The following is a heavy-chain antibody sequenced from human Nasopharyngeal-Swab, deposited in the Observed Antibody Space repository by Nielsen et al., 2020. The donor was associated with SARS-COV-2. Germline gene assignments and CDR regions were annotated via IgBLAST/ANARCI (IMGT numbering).Heavy chain of an antibody. V-gene: IGHV3-30*18. CDR1: GFTFSNYG. Sequence: GESLKISCVASGFTFSNYGMHWVRQAPGKGLEWVAIISYDGSNKYHADSVKGRFTISKDNSKNTLYLQMSSLRADDTAVYYCAKERFYSGSGKYPRDFDYWGQGTLVRLL. CDR3: AKERFYSGSGKYPRDFDY. CDR2: ISYDGSNK. J-gene: IGHJ4*02. D-gene: IGHD3-10*01.